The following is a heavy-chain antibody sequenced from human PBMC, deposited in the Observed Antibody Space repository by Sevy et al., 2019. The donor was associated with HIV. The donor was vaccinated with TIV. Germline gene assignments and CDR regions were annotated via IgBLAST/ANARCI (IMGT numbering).Heavy chain of an antibody. V-gene: IGHV3-7*01. D-gene: IGHD1-26*01. CDR2: IKEDGSAK. Sequence: GGSLRLSCAASRFTFQTYWMSWVRQAPGKGLEGVGNIKEDGSAKYYADSVKGRFTISRDNAKNSLYLQMNSLRVEDTAVYYCARDSPGYGGYISWGQGTLVTVSS. CDR3: ARDSPGYGGYIS. J-gene: IGHJ4*02. CDR1: RFTFQTYW.